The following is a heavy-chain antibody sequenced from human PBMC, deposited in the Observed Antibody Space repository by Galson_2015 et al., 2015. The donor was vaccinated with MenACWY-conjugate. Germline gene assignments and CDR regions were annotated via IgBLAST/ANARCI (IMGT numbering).Heavy chain of an antibody. CDR1: GYTFTNYA. CDR2: INAGNGNT. J-gene: IGHJ6*02. CDR3: AREIVVAPAASWGDYYYGMDV. D-gene: IGHD2-2*01. V-gene: IGHV1-3*01. Sequence: SVKVSCKASGYTFTNYAMHWVCQAPGQGLEWMGWINAGNGNTKYSQKFQGRVTITSDTSASTAYMELSSLRSEDTAVYYCAREIVVAPAASWGDYYYGMDVWGQGTTVTVSS.